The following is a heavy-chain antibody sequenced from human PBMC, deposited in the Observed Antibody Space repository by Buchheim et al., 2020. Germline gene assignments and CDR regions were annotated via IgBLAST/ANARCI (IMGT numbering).Heavy chain of an antibody. J-gene: IGHJ4*02. V-gene: IGHV1-69*01. D-gene: IGHD3-22*01. CDR3: AREYYDSSGYYHYYFDY. Sequence: QVQLVQSGAEVKKPGSSVKVSCKASGGTFSSYAISWVRQAPGQGLEWMGGIIPIFGTANYAQQFQGRVTITADESTSTAYMELSSLRSEDTAVYYCAREYYDSSGYYHYYFDYWGQGTL. CDR2: IIPIFGTA. CDR1: GGTFSSYA.